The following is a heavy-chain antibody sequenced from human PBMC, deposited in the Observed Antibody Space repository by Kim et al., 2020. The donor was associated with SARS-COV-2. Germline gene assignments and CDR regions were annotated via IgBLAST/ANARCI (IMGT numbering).Heavy chain of an antibody. V-gene: IGHV4-34*01. CDR2: INHSGST. Sequence: SETLSLTCAVYGGSFSGYYWSWIRQPPGKGLEWIGEINHSGSTNYNPSLKSRVTISVDTSKNQFSLKLSSVTAADTAVYYCASLEYCTNGVCYMDFDYWG. CDR3: ASLEYCTNGVCYMDFDY. J-gene: IGHJ4*01. D-gene: IGHD2-8*01. CDR1: GGSFSGYY.